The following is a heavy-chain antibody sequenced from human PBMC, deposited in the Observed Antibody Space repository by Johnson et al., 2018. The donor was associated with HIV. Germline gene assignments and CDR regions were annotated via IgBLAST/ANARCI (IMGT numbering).Heavy chain of an antibody. CDR1: GFTFSSYG. J-gene: IGHJ3*02. D-gene: IGHD5-18*01. V-gene: IGHV3-30*18. CDR2: ISYDGSNK. CDR3: AKDLVDTGMDDAFDI. Sequence: QVQLVESGGGVVQPGRSLRLSCAASGFTFSSYGMHWVRQAPGKGLEWVADISYDGSNKYYADSVKGRFTIYRDNSKNTLYLQMNSLGAEDTAVYYCAKDLVDTGMDDAFDIWGQGTMVTVCS.